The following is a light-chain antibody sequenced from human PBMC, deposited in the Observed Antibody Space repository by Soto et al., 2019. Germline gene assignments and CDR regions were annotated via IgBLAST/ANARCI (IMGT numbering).Light chain of an antibody. CDR2: GAS. CDR1: QSVSSS. V-gene: IGKV3D-15*01. J-gene: IGKJ4*01. Sequence: EIMMTQSPATLSVSPGERATLSCRASQSVSSSLAWYQQKLGQAPRLLIYGASTRATGIPARFRGSGSGTEFTLTISSLQSEDFALYYCQQYDNWPHTFGGGTKVDIK. CDR3: QQYDNWPHT.